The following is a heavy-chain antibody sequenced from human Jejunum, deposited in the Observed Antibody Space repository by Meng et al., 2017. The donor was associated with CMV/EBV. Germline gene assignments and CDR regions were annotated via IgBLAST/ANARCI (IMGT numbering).Heavy chain of an antibody. CDR3: ARGADDENY. CDR1: GFTVSNYS. Sequence: LSGAASGFTVSNYSMDWVRQAPGKGLEWVSSISTSGTYIYYADSVKGRFTISRDNAKNSLYLQMNSLRAEDTAVYYCARGADDENYWGQGTLVTVSS. V-gene: IGHV3-21*01. CDR2: ISTSGTYI. J-gene: IGHJ4*02.